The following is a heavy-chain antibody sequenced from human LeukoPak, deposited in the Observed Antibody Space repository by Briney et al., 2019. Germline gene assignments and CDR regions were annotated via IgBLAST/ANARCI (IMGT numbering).Heavy chain of an antibody. D-gene: IGHD1-14*01. J-gene: IGHJ3*01. CDR1: GDSVSSNLIA. Sequence: SQTLSLTCAISGDSVSSNLIAWNWIRQSPSRGLEWLGRTYYRSKWFNEYAVSVRGRINVNLDTSTNQLSLQLHPVTPEDTAVYYCARGRYSGFDFWGQGTMVTVSS. V-gene: IGHV6-1*01. CDR3: ARGRYSGFDF. CDR2: TYYRSKWFN.